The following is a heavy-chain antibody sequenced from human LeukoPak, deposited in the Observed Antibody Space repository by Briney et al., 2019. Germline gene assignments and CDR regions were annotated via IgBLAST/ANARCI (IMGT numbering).Heavy chain of an antibody. J-gene: IGHJ5*02. CDR3: ARHVGFGELPHNWFDP. V-gene: IGHV4-59*08. CDR2: IYYSGST. Sequence: PPETLSLTCTVSGGSISSYYWSWIRQPPGKGLEWIGYIYYSGSTNYNPSLKSRVTISVDTSKNQFSLKLSSVTAADTAVYYCARHVGFGELPHNWFDPWGQGTLVTVSS. D-gene: IGHD3-10*01. CDR1: GGSISSYY.